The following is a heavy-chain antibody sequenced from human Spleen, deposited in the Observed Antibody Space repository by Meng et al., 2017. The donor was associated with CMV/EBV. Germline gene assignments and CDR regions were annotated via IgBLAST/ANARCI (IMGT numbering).Heavy chain of an antibody. CDR1: GDSISSSRYY. Sequence: ESLKISCTVSGDSISSSRYYWGWIRQPPGKGLEWIGNIYYSGSTYYNPSLKSRLTISLDTSKNQFSLKLSSVTAADTAVYYCARALQVTSPNYYDSSAYHFDLDYFDFWGQGMLVTVSS. J-gene: IGHJ4*02. V-gene: IGHV4-39*07. CDR2: IYYSGST. CDR3: ARALQVTSPNYYDSSAYHFDLDYFDF. D-gene: IGHD3-22*01.